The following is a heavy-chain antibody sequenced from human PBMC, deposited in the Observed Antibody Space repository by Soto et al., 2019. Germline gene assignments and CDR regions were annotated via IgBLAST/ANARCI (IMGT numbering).Heavy chain of an antibody. V-gene: IGHV4-34*01. Sequence: QVQLQQWGAGLLKPSETLSLTCAVYGGSFSGYYWCWIRQPPGKGLEWIGEINHRGRTNYNPSLKSRVTIPVDRSKNQCSLKLRSGTAADTAVYYCALQSNYRIDSYYGMDVWGQGTTVTVS. CDR3: ALQSNYRIDSYYGMDV. CDR1: GGSFSGYY. D-gene: IGHD4-4*01. CDR2: INHRGRT. J-gene: IGHJ6*02.